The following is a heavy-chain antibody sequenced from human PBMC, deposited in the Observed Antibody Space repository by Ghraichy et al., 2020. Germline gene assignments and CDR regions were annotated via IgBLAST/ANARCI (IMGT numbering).Heavy chain of an antibody. J-gene: IGHJ6*02. D-gene: IGHD3-3*01. CDR1: GYTFTSYG. V-gene: IGHV1-18*01. Sequence: ASVKVSCKASGYTFTSYGISWVRQAPGQGLEWMGWISAYNGNTNYAQKLQGRVTMTTDTSTSTAYMELRSLRSDDTAVYYCARGLAPFWSGYYGGDGKYYYYYYGMDVWGQGTTVTVSS. CDR3: ARGLAPFWSGYYGGDGKYYYYYYGMDV. CDR2: ISAYNGNT.